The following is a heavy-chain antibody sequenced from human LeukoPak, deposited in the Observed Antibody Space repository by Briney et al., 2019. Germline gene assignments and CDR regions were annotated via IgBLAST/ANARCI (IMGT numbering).Heavy chain of an antibody. J-gene: IGHJ4*02. Sequence: GGSLRLSCAASGFTVSSRYMSWVRQAPGKGLEWVSAIDSGGHTYYADSVKGGFTISRDNSKNKLHLQINSLRAEDTAVYYCARDLVGSSGWWDFDSWGQGTLVTVSS. CDR2: IDSGGHT. CDR1: GFTVSSRY. V-gene: IGHV3-66*01. D-gene: IGHD6-19*01. CDR3: ARDLVGSSGWWDFDS.